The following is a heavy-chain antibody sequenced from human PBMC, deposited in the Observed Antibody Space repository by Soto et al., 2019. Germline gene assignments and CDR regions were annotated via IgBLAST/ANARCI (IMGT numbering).Heavy chain of an antibody. CDR2: VYNNGQT. D-gene: IGHD3-22*01. CDR1: GGSMTRSGYY. Sequence: SDTLSVTCTVAGGSMTRSGYYWGWIRQPPGNELQCIGSVYNNGQTYYNPSLKSPVTISVDTSKNQFSLKLTSVTAADTAVYYCAKDLGIYDSSGYSHDYWGQGTLVTVSS. CDR3: AKDLGIYDSSGYSHDY. V-gene: IGHV4-39*07. J-gene: IGHJ4*02.